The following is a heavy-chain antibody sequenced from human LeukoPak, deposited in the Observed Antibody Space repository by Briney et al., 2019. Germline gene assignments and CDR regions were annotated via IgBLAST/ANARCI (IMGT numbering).Heavy chain of an antibody. CDR3: ARRRFTMVRGVIIRDAFDI. Sequence: SETLSLTCAAYGGSFSSYYWSWIRQPPGKGLEWIGSIYYSGSTYYNPSLKSRVTISVDTSKNQFSLKLSSVTAADTAVYYCARRRFTMVRGVIIRDAFDIWGQGTMVTVSS. V-gene: IGHV4-39*01. CDR1: GGSFSSYY. D-gene: IGHD3-10*01. CDR2: IYYSGST. J-gene: IGHJ3*02.